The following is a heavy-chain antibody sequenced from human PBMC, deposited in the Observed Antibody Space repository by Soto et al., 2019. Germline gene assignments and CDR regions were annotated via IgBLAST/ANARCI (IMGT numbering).Heavy chain of an antibody. J-gene: IGHJ6*02. V-gene: IGHV3-7*03. Sequence: GGSLRLSCAASGFTFSSYWMSWVRQAPGKGLEWVANIKQDVSEKYYVDSVKGRFTISRDNAKNSLYLQMNSLRAEDTAVYYCARDHPPQLRYFDWLLYGKGDLHYYYVMDVWCQGTRVTLSS. CDR2: IKQDVSEK. CDR1: GFTFSSYW. D-gene: IGHD3-9*01. CDR3: ARDHPPQLRYFDWLLYGKGDLHYYYVMDV.